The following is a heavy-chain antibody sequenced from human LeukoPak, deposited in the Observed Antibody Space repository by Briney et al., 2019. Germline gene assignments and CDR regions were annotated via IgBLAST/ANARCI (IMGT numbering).Heavy chain of an antibody. CDR3: ARNGRQQLTNVFDY. D-gene: IGHD6-13*01. V-gene: IGHV3-48*03. Sequence: GGSLRLSCAASGFTSSSYEMNWVRQAPGKGLEWVSYISSSGSTIYYADSVKGRFTISRDNAKNSLYLQMNSLRAEDTAVYYCARNGRQQLTNVFDYWGQGTLVTVSS. CDR1: GFTSSSYE. J-gene: IGHJ4*02. CDR2: ISSSGSTI.